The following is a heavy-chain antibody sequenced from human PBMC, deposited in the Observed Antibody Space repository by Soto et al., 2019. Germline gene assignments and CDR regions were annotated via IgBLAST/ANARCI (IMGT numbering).Heavy chain of an antibody. CDR3: SISSVSRMRGEQPDN. J-gene: IGHJ4*02. CDR1: GIIFSTFA. V-gene: IGHV3-23*01. CDR2: ITGSGGST. Sequence: GGSLRLSCTASGIIFSTFAMSWVRQAPGKGLEWVSGITGSGGSTNYADSVKGRFTISRDNSKNTLYLQMNRLRAEDTAKYYVSISSVSRMRGEQPDNGSQATLVQTSS. D-gene: IGHD3-10*01.